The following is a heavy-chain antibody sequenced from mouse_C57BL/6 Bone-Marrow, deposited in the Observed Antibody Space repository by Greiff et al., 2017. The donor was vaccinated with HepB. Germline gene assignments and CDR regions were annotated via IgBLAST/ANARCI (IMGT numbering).Heavy chain of an antibody. CDR1: GFSLTSYG. CDR3: ARDDYDRGYAMDY. D-gene: IGHD2-4*01. V-gene: IGHV2-6*01. J-gene: IGHJ4*01. Sequence: QVQLQESGPGLVAPSQSLSITCTVSGFSLTSYGVDWVRQSPGKGLEWLGVIWGVGSTNYNSALKSRLSISKDNSKSQVFLKMNSLQTDDTAMYYCARDDYDRGYAMDYWGQGTSVTVSS. CDR2: IWGVGST.